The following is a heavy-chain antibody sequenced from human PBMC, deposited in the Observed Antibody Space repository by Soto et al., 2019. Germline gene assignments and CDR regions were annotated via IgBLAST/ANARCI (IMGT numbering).Heavy chain of an antibody. J-gene: IGHJ5*02. CDR2: IYYSGST. Sequence: SETLSLTCTVPGGSIGSSSNYWGWIRQPPVNGLEWIGSIYYSGSTYYNPSLKSRVTISVDTSKNQFSLKLSSVTAADTAVYYCARHPRMVRGVINWFDPWGQGTLVTVS. CDR3: ARHPRMVRGVINWFDP. CDR1: GGSIGSSSNY. V-gene: IGHV4-39*01. D-gene: IGHD3-10*01.